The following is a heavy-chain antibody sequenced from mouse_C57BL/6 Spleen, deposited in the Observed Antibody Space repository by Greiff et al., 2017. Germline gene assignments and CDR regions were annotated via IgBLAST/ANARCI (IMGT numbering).Heavy chain of an antibody. CDR1: GFTFSSYA. CDR2: ISDGGSYT. V-gene: IGHV5-4*01. J-gene: IGHJ3*01. CDR3: AREGGSH. Sequence: EVNVVESGGGLVKPGGSLKLSCAASGFTFSSYAMSWVRQTPEKRLEWVATISDGGSYTNYPDNVKGRFTISRDNAKNNLYLQMSHLRSEDTAMYYCAREGGSHWGQGTLVTVSA.